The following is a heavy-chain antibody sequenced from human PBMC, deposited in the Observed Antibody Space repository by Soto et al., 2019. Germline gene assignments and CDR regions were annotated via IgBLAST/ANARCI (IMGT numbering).Heavy chain of an antibody. CDR1: GFTFSSYD. V-gene: IGHV3-13*01. CDR2: IGTAGDT. CDR3: ARAIEKGRRGSVAYDY. Sequence: VQLVESGGGLVQPGGCLRLSCAASGFTFSSYDMHWVRQPTGKTLEWVSGIGTAGDTYYPDSVKGRFTISREDAKNSLYLQMNSLRAEDTAVYYCARAIEKGRRGSVAYDYWGQGTLVTVSS. J-gene: IGHJ4*02. D-gene: IGHD3-16*01.